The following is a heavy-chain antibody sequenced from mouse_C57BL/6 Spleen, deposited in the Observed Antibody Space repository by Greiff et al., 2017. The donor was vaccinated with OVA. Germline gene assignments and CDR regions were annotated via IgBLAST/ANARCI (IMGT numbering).Heavy chain of an antibody. CDR3: ARNYDYDGGYWYFDV. V-gene: IGHV5-17*01. Sequence: EVQRVESGGGLVKPGGSLKLSCAASGFTFSDYGMHWVRQAPEKGLEWVAYISSGSSTIYYADTVKGRFTISRDNAKNTLFLQMTSLRPEDTAMYYCARNYDYDGGYWYFDVWGTGTTVTVSS. CDR1: GFTFSDYG. D-gene: IGHD2-4*01. CDR2: ISSGSSTI. J-gene: IGHJ1*03.